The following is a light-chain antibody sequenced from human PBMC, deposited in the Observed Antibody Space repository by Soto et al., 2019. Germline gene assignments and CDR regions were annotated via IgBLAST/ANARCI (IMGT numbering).Light chain of an antibody. CDR2: LGS. Sequence: DFVMTQSPLSLPVTPGEPASISCRSSQSLLHRNGYNYLDWYLQKPGQSPQLLIYLGSNRASGVPDRFSGSGSGTECTLKISRVEADDVGVYYCMQTLQTAYTFGQGTKLEIK. CDR1: QSLLHRNGYNY. V-gene: IGKV2-28*01. J-gene: IGKJ2*01. CDR3: MQTLQTAYT.